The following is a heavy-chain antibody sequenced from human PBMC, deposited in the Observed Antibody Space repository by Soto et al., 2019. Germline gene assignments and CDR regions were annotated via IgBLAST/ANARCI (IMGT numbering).Heavy chain of an antibody. CDR3: ARDYYDSSGRPTIDY. D-gene: IGHD3-22*01. V-gene: IGHV4-34*01. CDR1: GGSFSGYY. J-gene: IGHJ4*02. Sequence: QVQLQQWGAGLLKPSETLSLTCAVYGGSFSGYYWSWIRQPPGKGLERIGEINHSGSTNYNPSLKSRVTISVDTSKNQFSLKLSSVTAADTAVYYCARDYYDSSGRPTIDYWGQGTLVTVSS. CDR2: INHSGST.